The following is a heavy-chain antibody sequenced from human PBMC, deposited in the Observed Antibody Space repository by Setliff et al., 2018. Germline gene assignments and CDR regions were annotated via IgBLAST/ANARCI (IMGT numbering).Heavy chain of an antibody. CDR3: ARGAGWWDL. CDR2: IHISGST. V-gene: IGHV4-4*08. CDR1: GGSISSYY. Sequence: PSETLSLTCTVSGGSISSYYWSWIRQPPGKGLEWIGYIHISGSTNYNPSLKSRVTISVDTSKNQFSLKLSSVTAADTAVYYCARGAGWWDLGGQGTLVTVSS. J-gene: IGHJ5*02.